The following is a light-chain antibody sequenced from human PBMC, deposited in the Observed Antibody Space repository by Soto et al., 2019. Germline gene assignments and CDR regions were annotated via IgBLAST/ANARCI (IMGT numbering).Light chain of an antibody. V-gene: IGLV2-8*01. CDR2: EVN. Sequence: QTLLTQPPSASWSPGQSVTISCTGTNSDVGGYNYVSWYQQYPGKAPKLIIYEVNERPSGVPDRFSGSKSGNTASLTVSGLQTADEADYYSSSYAGSNWYVFGTG. J-gene: IGLJ1*01. CDR1: NSDVGGYNY. CDR3: SSYAGSNWYV.